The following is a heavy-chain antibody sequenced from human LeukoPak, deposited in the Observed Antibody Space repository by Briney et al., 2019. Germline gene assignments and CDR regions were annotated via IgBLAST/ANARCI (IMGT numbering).Heavy chain of an antibody. CDR3: ARTGDYRFDP. Sequence: PGGSLRLSCAASGFTFSSDSMSWVRQAPGKGLEWVSFIYRGGSTVYADSVKGRFTISRDNSKNTLYLQMNSLRADDTAVYYCARTGDYRFDPWGQGTLVTVSS. CDR2: IYRGGST. CDR1: GFTFSSDS. D-gene: IGHD7-27*01. J-gene: IGHJ5*02. V-gene: IGHV3-53*01.